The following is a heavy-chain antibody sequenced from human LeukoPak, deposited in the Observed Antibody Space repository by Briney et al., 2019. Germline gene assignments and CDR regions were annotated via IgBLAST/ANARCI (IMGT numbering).Heavy chain of an antibody. CDR3: ARGQGFWSGYHPPGEYYYGMDV. CDR1: GFTFDDYG. D-gene: IGHD3-3*01. J-gene: IGHJ6*02. CDR2: INWNGGST. V-gene: IGHV3-20*01. Sequence: GGSLRLSCAASGFTFDDYGMSWVRQAPGKGLEWVSGINWNGGSTGYADSVKGRFTISRDNAKNSLYLQMNSLRAEDTALYHCARGQGFWSGYHPPGEYYYGMDVWGQGTTVTVSS.